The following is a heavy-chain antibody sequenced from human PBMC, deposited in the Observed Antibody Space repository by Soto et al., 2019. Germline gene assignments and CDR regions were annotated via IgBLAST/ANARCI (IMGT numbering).Heavy chain of an antibody. V-gene: IGHV3-48*01. J-gene: IGHJ3*01. CDR1: GFNFNIYS. CDR2: MTSDSKTI. D-gene: IGHD3-10*01. Sequence: GGSLRLSCVASGFNFNIYSMNWVRQAPGKGLEWVSYMTSDSKTIHYADSVKGRFTISRDNAKNSVFLQMNSLRAEDTGVYYCTRGVSYGFDFWGQGTMVTVSS. CDR3: TRGVSYGFDF.